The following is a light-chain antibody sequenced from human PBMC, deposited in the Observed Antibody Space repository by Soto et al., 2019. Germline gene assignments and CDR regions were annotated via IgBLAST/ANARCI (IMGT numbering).Light chain of an antibody. Sequence: QSVLTQPPSASGTPGQRGTISCSGSSSNIGSNTVHWYQQLPGTAPKLLIYSNNQRPSGVPDRFSGSTSGTSASLAISGLQSEDEADYYCAAWDDSLNGFVVFGGGTKVTVL. V-gene: IGLV1-44*01. J-gene: IGLJ2*01. CDR2: SNN. CDR3: AAWDDSLNGFVV. CDR1: SSNIGSNT.